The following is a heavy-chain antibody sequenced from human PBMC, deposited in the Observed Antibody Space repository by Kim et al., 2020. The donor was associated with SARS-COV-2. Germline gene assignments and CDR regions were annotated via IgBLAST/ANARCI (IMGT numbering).Heavy chain of an antibody. V-gene: IGHV1-18*04. CDR1: GYIFSNYG. Sequence: ASVKVSCKASGYIFSNYGISWVRQAPGQGLEWMAWISAYSSNINYAEKVKGRVTLTTDRSTSTAYMEVRSLTFDDTAVYFCAREKGQSWAAAGPDFWGQGTLVTLSS. CDR2: ISAYSSNI. J-gene: IGHJ4*02. CDR3: AREKGQSWAAAGPDF. D-gene: IGHD6-13*01.